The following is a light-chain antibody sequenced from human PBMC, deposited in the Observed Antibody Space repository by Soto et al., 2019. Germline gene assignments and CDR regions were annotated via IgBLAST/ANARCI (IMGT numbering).Light chain of an antibody. CDR1: QSVASTF. Sequence: EHVLTQSPGTLSLSPGERATLSCRAIQSVASTFLAWYQQKPGQAPRLLIYGASTRATGIPDRFSGSGSGTDFSLTISRLEPEDFEVYFCQPDVTSPLTFGGGTKVDVK. CDR3: QPDVTSPLT. J-gene: IGKJ4*01. V-gene: IGKV3-20*01. CDR2: GAS.